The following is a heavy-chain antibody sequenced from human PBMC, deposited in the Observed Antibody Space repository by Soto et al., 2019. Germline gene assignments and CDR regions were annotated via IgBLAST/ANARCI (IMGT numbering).Heavy chain of an antibody. CDR1: GGSVNSNYYK. D-gene: IGHD3-3*01. Sequence: SETLSLTCTFSGGSVNSNYYKWGWIRQAPGKGLECIGTIDYSGDTYSNPSLKSRVTMSVDTSKNQFSLRLSSVTAEDTALYYCASRWSGYYFPFSLDYWGQGALVTVSS. CDR3: ASRWSGYYFPFSLDY. CDR2: IDYSGDT. J-gene: IGHJ4*02. V-gene: IGHV4-39*01.